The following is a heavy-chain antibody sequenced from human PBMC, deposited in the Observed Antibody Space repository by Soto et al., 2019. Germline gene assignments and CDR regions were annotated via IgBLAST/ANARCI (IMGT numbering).Heavy chain of an antibody. Sequence: QVQLVQSGAEVKRPGSSVKVSCKASGGTFSSYPISWVRQAPGQGLEWMGGTNGNLGTGNYAQKFRGRLTITTDRSTTTAYMELSSLTSKDTAVYYCARRDSHGYFRYFDNWGQGTLVTVSS. J-gene: IGHJ4*02. D-gene: IGHD4-17*01. CDR1: GGTFSSYP. V-gene: IGHV1-69*06. CDR2: TNGNLGTG. CDR3: ARRDSHGYFRYFDN.